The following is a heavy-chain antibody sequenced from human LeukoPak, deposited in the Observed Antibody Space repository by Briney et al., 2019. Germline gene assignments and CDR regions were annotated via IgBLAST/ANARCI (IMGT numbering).Heavy chain of an antibody. J-gene: IGHJ4*02. D-gene: IGHD5-12*01. V-gene: IGHV3-23*01. Sequence: PGGSLRLSCAASGFTFSNYGMSWVRQAPGKGLEWVSGISGSGGTTYYADSVKGRFTISRDNAKNSLYLQMNSLRAEDTAVYYCARVEASGYDYGAFDYWGQGTLVTVSS. CDR3: ARVEASGYDYGAFDY. CDR2: ISGSGGTT. CDR1: GFTFSNYG.